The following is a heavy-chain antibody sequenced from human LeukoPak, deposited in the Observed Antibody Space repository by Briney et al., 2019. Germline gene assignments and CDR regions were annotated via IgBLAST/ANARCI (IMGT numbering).Heavy chain of an antibody. J-gene: IGHJ3*02. CDR1: GYTFTSYD. Sequence: GASVTVSCKASGYTFTSYDINWVRQATGQGLEWMGWMNPNSGNTGYAQKFQGRVTMTRNTSISTAYMELSSLRSEDTAVYYCARGRVPFHAFDIWGQGTMVTVSS. CDR2: MNPNSGNT. D-gene: IGHD3-10*01. V-gene: IGHV1-8*01. CDR3: ARGRVPFHAFDI.